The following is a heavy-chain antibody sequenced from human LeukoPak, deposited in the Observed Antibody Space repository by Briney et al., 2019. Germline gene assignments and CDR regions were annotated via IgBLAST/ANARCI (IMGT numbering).Heavy chain of an antibody. V-gene: IGHV1-46*01. CDR2: INPSGGST. CDR3: ATDRVGATIPFDY. Sequence: GASVKVSCKASGYTFTSYHMHWVRQAPGQGLEWMGIINPSGGSTNYAQKFQGRVTMTRDVSTTTVYMDLSSLRSEDTAVYYCATDRVGATIPFDYWGQGTLVTVSS. D-gene: IGHD1-26*01. CDR1: GYTFTSYH. J-gene: IGHJ4*02.